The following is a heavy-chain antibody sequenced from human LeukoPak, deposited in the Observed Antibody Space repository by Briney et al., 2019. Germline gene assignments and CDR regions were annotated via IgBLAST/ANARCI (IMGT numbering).Heavy chain of an antibody. J-gene: IGHJ4*02. CDR1: GFTFSSYS. Sequence: TGGSLRLSCAASGFTFSSYSMNWVRQAPGKGLEWVSYISSSSSTIYYADSVKGRFTISRDNAKNSLYLQMNSLRDEDTAVYYCARERYFDWLLYGDFDYWGQGTLVTVSS. V-gene: IGHV3-48*02. CDR2: ISSSSSTI. CDR3: ARERYFDWLLYGDFDY. D-gene: IGHD3-9*01.